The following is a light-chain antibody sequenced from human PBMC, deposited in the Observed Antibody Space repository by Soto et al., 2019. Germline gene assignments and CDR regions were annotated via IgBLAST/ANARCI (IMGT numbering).Light chain of an antibody. J-gene: IGKJ2*01. V-gene: IGKV2-28*01. CDR1: QSLLHSNGYNY. Sequence: DFVMTQSPLSLPVTPGEPASISCRSSQSLLHSNGYNYLDWYLQKPGQSPQLLIYLGSNRAYGAPDRVSGSGSGTDFTLKISRVEAEDVGVYYCMQALQTHTFGQGTKLEIK. CDR3: MQALQTHT. CDR2: LGS.